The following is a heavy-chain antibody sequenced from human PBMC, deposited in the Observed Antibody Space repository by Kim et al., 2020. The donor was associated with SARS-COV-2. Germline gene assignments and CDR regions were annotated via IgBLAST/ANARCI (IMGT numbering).Heavy chain of an antibody. Sequence: GGSLRLSCAASGFTFSSYGMHWVRQAPGKGLEWVAVISYDGSNKYYADSVKGRFTISRDNSKNTLYLQMNSLRAEDTAVYYCAKEDNMAVAGLDYWGQGTLVTVSS. CDR3: AKEDNMAVAGLDY. CDR2: ISYDGSNK. CDR1: GFTFSSYG. J-gene: IGHJ4*02. D-gene: IGHD6-19*01. V-gene: IGHV3-30*18.